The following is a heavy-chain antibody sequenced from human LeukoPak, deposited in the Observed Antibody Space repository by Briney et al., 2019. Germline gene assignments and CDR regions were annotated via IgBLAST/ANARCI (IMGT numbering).Heavy chain of an antibody. CDR3: AREDTGAFDI. D-gene: IGHD5-18*01. J-gene: IGHJ3*02. V-gene: IGHV3-53*01. CDR2: IYSGGST. Sequence: PGGSLRLSCAASGFTVSSNYMSWVRQAPGKGLEWASVIYSGGSTYYADSVKGRFTISRDNSKNTLYLQMNSLRAEDTAVYYCAREDTGAFDIWGQGTMVTVSS. CDR1: GFTVSSNY.